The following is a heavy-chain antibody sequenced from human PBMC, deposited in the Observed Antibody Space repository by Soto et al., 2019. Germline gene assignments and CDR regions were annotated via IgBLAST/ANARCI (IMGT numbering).Heavy chain of an antibody. CDR3: ARDREYYYGSGSYSY. D-gene: IGHD3-10*01. CDR1: GYTFTGYY. Sequence: ASVKVSCKASGYTFTGYYMPWVRQAPGQGLEWMVCINPNSGGTNYAQKFQGRVTMTMDTSISTAYMELSRLRSDDTTVYYCARDREYYYGSGSYSYWGQGTLVTVSS. CDR2: INPNSGGT. J-gene: IGHJ4*02. V-gene: IGHV1-2*02.